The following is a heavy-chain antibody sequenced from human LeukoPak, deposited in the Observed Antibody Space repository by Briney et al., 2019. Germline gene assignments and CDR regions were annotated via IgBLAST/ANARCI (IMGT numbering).Heavy chain of an antibody. CDR3: ATDTYCSGGSCYSFAFDI. Sequence: ASVKVSCKASGYTFTDYYMHWVQQAPGKGLEWMGRVDPEDGETIYAEKFQGRVTITADTSTDTAYMELSSLRSEDTAVYYCATDTYCSGGSCYSFAFDIWGQGTMVTVSS. CDR1: GYTFTDYY. J-gene: IGHJ3*02. D-gene: IGHD2-15*01. CDR2: VDPEDGET. V-gene: IGHV1-69-2*01.